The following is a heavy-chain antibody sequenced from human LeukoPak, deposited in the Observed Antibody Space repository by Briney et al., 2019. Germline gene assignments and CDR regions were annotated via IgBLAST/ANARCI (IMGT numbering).Heavy chain of an antibody. CDR3: ARDPTTVVTTPYYFDD. D-gene: IGHD4-23*01. Sequence: PSETLSLTCAVSGGSFIGYHWNWIRQPPGKGLEWIGEINHRGNHNYNPSLMSRVTISIDTSKNQFSLKLRSLTAADTAVYYCARDPTTVVTTPYYFDDWGQGTLVTVSS. CDR1: GGSFIGYH. J-gene: IGHJ4*02. V-gene: IGHV4-34*01. CDR2: INHRGNH.